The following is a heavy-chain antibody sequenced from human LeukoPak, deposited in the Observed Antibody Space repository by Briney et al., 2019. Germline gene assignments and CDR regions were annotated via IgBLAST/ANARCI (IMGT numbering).Heavy chain of an antibody. D-gene: IGHD6-13*01. CDR3: AKDALGSSWYRGWFDP. Sequence: GGSLRLSCAASGFTFDDFGMHWVRHAPGKGMEWVSGISWNSGSTIYADSVKGRFTISRDNAKKALYLEMNSLRTEDTALYYCAKDALGSSWYRGWFDPWGQGTLVTVSS. CDR2: ISWNSGST. CDR1: GFTFDDFG. V-gene: IGHV3-9*01. J-gene: IGHJ5*02.